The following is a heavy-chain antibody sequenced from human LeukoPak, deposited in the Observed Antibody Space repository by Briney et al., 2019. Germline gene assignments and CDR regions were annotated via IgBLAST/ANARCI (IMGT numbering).Heavy chain of an antibody. Sequence: GGSLRLSCAASRFTFSNFGMSWVRQAPGKGLEWVSATSGSGGSTYYADSVKGRFTISRDNSKNTLYLQMNSLRAEDTAVYYRAKSSYYDSSGYYREYYFDYWGQGTLVTVSS. V-gene: IGHV3-23*01. J-gene: IGHJ4*02. CDR2: TSGSGGST. CDR1: RFTFSNFG. CDR3: AKSSYYDSSGYYREYYFDY. D-gene: IGHD3-22*01.